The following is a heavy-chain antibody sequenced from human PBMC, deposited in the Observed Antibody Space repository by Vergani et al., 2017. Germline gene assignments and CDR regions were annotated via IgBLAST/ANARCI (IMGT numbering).Heavy chain of an antibody. D-gene: IGHD5-12*01. CDR1: GFSFSGYW. CDR3: VRARCSGPGLMSNWFDS. V-gene: IGHV3-74*01. CDR2: IKSDGSIT. J-gene: IGHJ5*01. Sequence: EVQLVESGGGLIHPGGSLRLSCEGSGFSFSGYWMHWVRQSPEKGLVWVSRIKSDGSITNYADSVKGRFTISRDNAKNTLYLEMNSLRGDDTAIYYCVRARCSGPGLMSNWFDSWGQGTLVTVSS.